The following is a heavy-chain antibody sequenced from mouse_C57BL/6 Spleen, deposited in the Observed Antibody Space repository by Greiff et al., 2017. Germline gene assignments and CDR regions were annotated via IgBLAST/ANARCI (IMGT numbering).Heavy chain of an antibody. J-gene: IGHJ4*01. CDR1: GFTFSSYA. CDR3: ARDSNYAMDY. V-gene: IGHV5-4*01. CDR2: ISDGGSYT. D-gene: IGHD1-1*01. Sequence: EVKVEESGGGLVKPGGSLKLSCAASGFTFSSYAMSWVRQTPEKRLEWVATISDGGSYTYYPDNVKGRFTISRDNAKNNLYLQMSHLKSEDTAMYYCARDSNYAMDYWGQGTSVTVSS.